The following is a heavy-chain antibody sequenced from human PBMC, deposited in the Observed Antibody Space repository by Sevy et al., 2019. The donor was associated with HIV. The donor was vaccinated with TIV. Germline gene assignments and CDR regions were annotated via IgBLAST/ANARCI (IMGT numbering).Heavy chain of an antibody. D-gene: IGHD3-22*01. V-gene: IGHV4-38-2*01. CDR1: GYSISSGYY. CDR2: IYHSGST. Sequence: SETLSLTCAVSGYSISSGYYWGWIRQPPGKGLEWIGSIYHSGSTYYNPSLKSRVTISVDTSKNQFSLKLSSVTAADTAVYYCARGAGYYYDSSGYQTWFDPWGQGTLVTVSS. J-gene: IGHJ5*02. CDR3: ARGAGYYYDSSGYQTWFDP.